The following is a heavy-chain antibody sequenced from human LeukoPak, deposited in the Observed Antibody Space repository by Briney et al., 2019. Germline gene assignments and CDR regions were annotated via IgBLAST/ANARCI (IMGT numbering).Heavy chain of an antibody. CDR1: GFTFKLYW. CDR3: VRGGPSTWS. Sequence: GGSLRLSCAVSGFTFKLYWMHWVRQAPGKGPVWVSRNDDGSDTTYADSVKGRFTISRDDAKNMLFLQMNSLRAEDTAVYYCVRGGPSTWSWGQGTLVTVSS. J-gene: IGHJ5*02. D-gene: IGHD2-15*01. V-gene: IGHV3-74*01. CDR2: NDDGSDT.